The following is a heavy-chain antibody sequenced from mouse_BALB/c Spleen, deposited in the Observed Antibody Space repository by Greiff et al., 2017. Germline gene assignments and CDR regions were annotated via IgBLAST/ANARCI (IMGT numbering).Heavy chain of an antibody. CDR2: INPDSSTI. J-gene: IGHJ4*01. CDR1: GFAFSSYW. D-gene: IGHD2-14*01. Sequence: DVQLQESGGGLVQPGGSLKLSCAASGFAFSSYWMHWVRQAPGKGLEWIGEINPDSSTINYTPSLKDKFIISRDNAKNTLFLQMSKVRSEDTALYYCAREGGYDYAMDYWGQGTAVTVSS. CDR3: AREGGYDYAMDY. V-gene: IGHV4-1*02.